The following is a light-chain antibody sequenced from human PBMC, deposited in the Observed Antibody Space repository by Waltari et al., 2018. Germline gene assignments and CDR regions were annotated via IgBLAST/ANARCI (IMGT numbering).Light chain of an antibody. CDR2: EGN. CDR3: CSFAAGSILV. CDR1: SSDVGTYNF. V-gene: IGLV2-23*01. J-gene: IGLJ3*02. Sequence: QSALTQPASVSGSPGQSITIPCTGTSSDVGTYNFVSWYQHHPDKAPKLIIYEGNKRPSGVSNRFSGSKSGNTASLTISGLQAEDEADYYCCSFAAGSILVFGGGTKLTVL.